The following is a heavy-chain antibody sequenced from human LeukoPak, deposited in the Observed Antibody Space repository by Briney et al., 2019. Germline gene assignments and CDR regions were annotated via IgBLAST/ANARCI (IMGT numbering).Heavy chain of an antibody. Sequence: PSETLSLTCTVSGGSISSYYWSWIRQPPGKGLEWIGYIYYSGSTNYNPSLKSRVTISVDTSKNQFSLKLSSVTAADTAVYYCARGMGNYDSSGPDAFDIWGQGTMVTVSS. CDR1: GGSISSYY. CDR2: IYYSGST. J-gene: IGHJ3*02. D-gene: IGHD3-22*01. V-gene: IGHV4-59*01. CDR3: ARGMGNYDSSGPDAFDI.